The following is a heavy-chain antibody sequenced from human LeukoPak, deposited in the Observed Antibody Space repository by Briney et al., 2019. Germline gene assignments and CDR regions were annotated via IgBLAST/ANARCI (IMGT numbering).Heavy chain of an antibody. Sequence: SETLSLTCTVSGYSISSGYYWSWIRQPAGKGLEWIGRIYTSGSTNYNPSLKSRVTISVDTSKNQFSLKLSSVTAADTAVYYCARHLRPGYSGYDSAFDYWGQGSLVIVSS. CDR3: ARHLRPGYSGYDSAFDY. CDR2: IYTSGST. D-gene: IGHD5-12*01. J-gene: IGHJ4*02. V-gene: IGHV4-61*02. CDR1: GYSISSGYY.